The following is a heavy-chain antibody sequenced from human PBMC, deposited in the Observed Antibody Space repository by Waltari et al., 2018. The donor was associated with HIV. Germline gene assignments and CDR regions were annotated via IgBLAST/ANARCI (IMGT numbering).Heavy chain of an antibody. D-gene: IGHD2-15*01. Sequence: EVQLVESGGGLVQPGGSLRLSCSASGFTFSSYAMPLVRQAPGKGLEYVSAISNNGHSTYYADSVKGRFTISRDNSKNTLNLQMSSLRAEDTAVYYCVKEGGYCSGGRCYYYGMDVWGQGTTVTVSS. J-gene: IGHJ6*02. CDR1: GFTFSSYA. CDR2: ISNNGHST. CDR3: VKEGGYCSGGRCYYYGMDV. V-gene: IGHV3-64D*06.